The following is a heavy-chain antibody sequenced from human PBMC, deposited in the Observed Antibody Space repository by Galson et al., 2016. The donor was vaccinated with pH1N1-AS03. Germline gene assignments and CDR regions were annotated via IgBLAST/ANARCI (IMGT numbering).Heavy chain of an antibody. CDR2: VYDTGRT. Sequence: LSLTCTVSGDSINRYYWSWIRQPPGKGLEWIGYVYDTGRTHYNPSLKSRVTISVDTSKNQFSLKLSSVTAADTAVYYCARASPLPSGYFDYWGQGTLVTVSS. V-gene: IGHV4-59*08. CDR3: ARASPLPSGYFDY. CDR1: GDSINRYY. J-gene: IGHJ4*02.